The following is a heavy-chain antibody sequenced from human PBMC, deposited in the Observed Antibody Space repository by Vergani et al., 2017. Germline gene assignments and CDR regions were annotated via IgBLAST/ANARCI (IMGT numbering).Heavy chain of an antibody. CDR1: GGSFSGYY. CDR3: ARERITIFGVVKVPGYYYYMDV. CDR2: IKHSGST. J-gene: IGHJ6*03. V-gene: IGHV4-34*01. D-gene: IGHD3-3*01. Sequence: QVQLQQWGAGLLKPSETLSLTCAVYGGSFSGYYWSWIRQPPGKGLEWIGEIKHSGSTNYNPSLKSRVTISVDTSKNQFSLKLSSVTAADTAVYYCARERITIFGVVKVPGYYYYMDVWGKGTTVTVSS.